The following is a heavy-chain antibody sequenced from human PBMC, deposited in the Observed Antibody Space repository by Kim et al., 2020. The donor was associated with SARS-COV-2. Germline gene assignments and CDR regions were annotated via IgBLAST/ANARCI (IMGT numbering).Heavy chain of an antibody. CDR2: INTDASST. Sequence: GGSLRLSCAASGFTFSNYWMHWVRQAPGKGLVWVSHINTDASSTTYADSVKGRFTISRDNAKNTLYLQMNSLRAEDTAVYYCARLCFSWAGESFDYWGQG. CDR1: GFTFSNYW. J-gene: IGHJ4*02. D-gene: IGHD2-15*01. CDR3: ARLCFSWAGESFDY. V-gene: IGHV3-74*01.